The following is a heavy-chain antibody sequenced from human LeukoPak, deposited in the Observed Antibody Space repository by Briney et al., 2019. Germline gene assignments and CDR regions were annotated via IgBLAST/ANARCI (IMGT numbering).Heavy chain of an antibody. CDR3: ARGARPTKAVAGDGKNDY. Sequence: ASVKVSCKASGYTFTSYGISWVRQAPGQGLEWMGWISAYNGNTNYAQKLQGRVTMTTDTSTSTAYMELRSLRSDDTAVYYCARGARPTKAVAGDGKNDYWGQGTLVTVSS. J-gene: IGHJ4*02. V-gene: IGHV1-18*01. D-gene: IGHD6-19*01. CDR2: ISAYNGNT. CDR1: GYTFTSYG.